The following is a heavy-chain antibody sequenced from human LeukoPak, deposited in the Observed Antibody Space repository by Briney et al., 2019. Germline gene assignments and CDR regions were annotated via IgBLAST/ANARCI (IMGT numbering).Heavy chain of an antibody. V-gene: IGHV3-21*01. CDR3: VRLRRNSDRSYYYYYYDH. CDR1: GFTFSDYS. Sequence: GRSLRLSCAGSGFTFSDYSINWVRQAPGKGLEWVSSINPTSSSIYYADAVRGRFTISRDNAKISLYMKMTGLTVEDTAVYYCVRLRRNSDRSYYYYYYDHWGQGILVTVSS. D-gene: IGHD3-22*01. CDR2: INPTSSSI. J-gene: IGHJ4*02.